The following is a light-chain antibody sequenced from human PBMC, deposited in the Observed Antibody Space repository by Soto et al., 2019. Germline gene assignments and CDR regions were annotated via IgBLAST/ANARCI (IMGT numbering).Light chain of an antibody. CDR1: RSVLFSSDSENY. V-gene: IGKV4-1*01. Sequence: DIVMTQSPDSLAVSLGERATINCKSSRSVLFSSDSENYLAWYQQKPGQPPKLLIYWASTRESGVPDRFSGSGSGTDFTLTISSLQAEDVAVYYCQQYYSLPYTFGQGTKLEI. CDR2: WAS. J-gene: IGKJ2*01. CDR3: QQYYSLPYT.